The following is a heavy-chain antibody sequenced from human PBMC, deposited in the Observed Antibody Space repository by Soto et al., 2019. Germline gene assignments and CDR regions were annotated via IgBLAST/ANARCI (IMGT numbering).Heavy chain of an antibody. D-gene: IGHD2-15*01. CDR2: INPSGGST. Sequence: ASVKVSCKASGYTFTSYYMHWVRQAPGQGLEWMGIINPSGGSTSYAQKFQGRVTMTRDTSTSTVYVELSSLRSEDTAVYYCARDGVYCSGGSCYWGYNWFDSWGQGTLVTVSS. V-gene: IGHV1-46*01. J-gene: IGHJ5*01. CDR1: GYTFTSYY. CDR3: ARDGVYCSGGSCYWGYNWFDS.